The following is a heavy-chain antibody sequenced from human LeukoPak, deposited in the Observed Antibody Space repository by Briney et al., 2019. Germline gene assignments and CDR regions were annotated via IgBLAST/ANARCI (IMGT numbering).Heavy chain of an antibody. Sequence: ASVKVSCKASGYTFTSYDITWVRQATGQGLECMGWMNPNNGNTGYAQKFQGRITITRNTSISTAYMELSSLRSEDTAVYYCARYLKSVEAFDIWGQGTMVTVSS. V-gene: IGHV1-8*03. CDR2: MNPNNGNT. J-gene: IGHJ3*02. CDR1: GYTFTSYD. CDR3: ARYLKSVEAFDI.